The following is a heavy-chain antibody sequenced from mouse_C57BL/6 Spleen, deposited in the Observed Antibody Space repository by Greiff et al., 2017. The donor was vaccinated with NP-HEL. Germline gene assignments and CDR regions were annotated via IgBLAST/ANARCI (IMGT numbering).Heavy chain of an antibody. V-gene: IGHV1-42*01. J-gene: IGHJ2*01. CDR1: GYSFTGYY. D-gene: IGHD2-3*01. Sequence: VQLQQSGPELVKPGASVKISCKASGYSFTGYYMNWVKQSPEKSLEWIGEINPSTGGTTYNQKFKAKATLTVDKSSSTAYMQLKSLTSEDSAVYYCAGGYYNFDYWGQGTTLTVSS. CDR3: AGGYYNFDY. CDR2: INPSTGGT.